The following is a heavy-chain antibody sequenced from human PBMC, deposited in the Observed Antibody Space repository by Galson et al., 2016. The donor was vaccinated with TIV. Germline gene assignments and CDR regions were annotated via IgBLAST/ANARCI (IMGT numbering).Heavy chain of an antibody. D-gene: IGHD2-15*01. J-gene: IGHJ4*01. V-gene: IGHV4-38-2*01. CDR2: IYHTGST. CDR3: ATTGYCSGGNCYPQFDY. CDR1: GYSISGTYY. Sequence: SETLSLTCAVSGYSISGTYYWGWIRQPPGKGLEWIGSIYHTGSTYYNPPLKSRVTVSVDTSKNQFSLRLNSVTAADTAVYYCATTGYCSGGNCYPQFDYWGHGTLVTVSS.